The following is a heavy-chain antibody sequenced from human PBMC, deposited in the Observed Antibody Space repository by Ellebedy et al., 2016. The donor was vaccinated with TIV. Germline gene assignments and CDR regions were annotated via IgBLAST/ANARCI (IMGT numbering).Heavy chain of an antibody. V-gene: IGHV3-23*01. CDR1: GFTFSTYA. J-gene: IGHJ4*02. D-gene: IGHD3-10*01. CDR2: ISNSGGTT. CDR3: TRGSFGYDS. Sequence: PGGSLRLSCAASGFTFSTYAMSWVRQAPGKGLEWVSAISNSGGTTYYADSVKGWFTISRDNSKSTLYLQMNSLRAEDTAVYYCTRGSFGYDSWGQGTLVTVSS.